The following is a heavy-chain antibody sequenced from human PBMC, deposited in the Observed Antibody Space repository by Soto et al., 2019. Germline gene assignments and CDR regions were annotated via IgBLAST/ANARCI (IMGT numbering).Heavy chain of an antibody. Sequence: ASVKVSYKPSGYTFTGYYMHWVRQAPGQGLEWMGWINPNSGGTNYAQKFQGRVTMTRDTSISTAYMELSRLRSDDTAVYYCARAPSYYDSSGYYYWGQGTLVTVSS. J-gene: IGHJ4*02. CDR1: GYTFTGYY. CDR3: ARAPSYYDSSGYYY. CDR2: INPNSGGT. V-gene: IGHV1-2*02. D-gene: IGHD3-22*01.